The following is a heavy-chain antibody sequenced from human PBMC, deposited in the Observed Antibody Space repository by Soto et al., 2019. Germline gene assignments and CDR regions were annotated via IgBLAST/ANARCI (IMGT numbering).Heavy chain of an antibody. J-gene: IGHJ5*02. CDR3: AAEPLSGSHR. V-gene: IGHV1-58*01. D-gene: IGHD1-26*01. Sequence: QMQLVQSGPEVKKPGTSVKVSCKASGFTFTSSAVQWVRQARGQRLEWIGWIVVGSGNTNYAQKFQERVTITRDMSTSTAYMELSSRRSEDTAVYCCAAEPLSGSHRWGQGTLVTVSS. CDR2: IVVGSGNT. CDR1: GFTFTSSA.